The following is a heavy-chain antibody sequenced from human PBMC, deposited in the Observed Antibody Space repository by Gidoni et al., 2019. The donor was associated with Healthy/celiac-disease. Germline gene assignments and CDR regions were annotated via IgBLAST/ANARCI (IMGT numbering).Heavy chain of an antibody. CDR1: GFPFGTFG. D-gene: IGHD2-2*01. CDR3: ARDDCSSTSCYVVVGYYYYGMDV. CDR2: IRSSSSYI. Sequence: EVQLVESGGGLVKPGGSLRLSCAASGFPFGTFGMNLFPQVPGTGLEWVSSIRSSSSYIYYADSVKGRFTISRDNAKNSLYLQMNSLRAEDTAVYYCARDDCSSTSCYVVVGYYYYGMDVWGQGTTVTVSS. V-gene: IGHV3-21*01. J-gene: IGHJ6*02.